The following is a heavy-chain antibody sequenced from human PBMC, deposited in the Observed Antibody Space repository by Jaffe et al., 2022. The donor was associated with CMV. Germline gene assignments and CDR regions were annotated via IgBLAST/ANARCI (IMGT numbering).Heavy chain of an antibody. CDR1: GFTFSSYG. CDR2: ISYDGSNK. Sequence: QVQLVESGGGVVQPGRSLRLSCAASGFTFSSYGMHWVRQAPGKGLEWVAVISYDGSNKYYADSVKGRFTISRDNSKNTLYLQMNSLRAEDTAVYYCALFPRKEVGIAVAGTYYGMDVWGQGTTVTVSS. V-gene: IGHV3-30*03. J-gene: IGHJ6*02. CDR3: ALFPRKEVGIAVAGTYYGMDV. D-gene: IGHD6-19*01.